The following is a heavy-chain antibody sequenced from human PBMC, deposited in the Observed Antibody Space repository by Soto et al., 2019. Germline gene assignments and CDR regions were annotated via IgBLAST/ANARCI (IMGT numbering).Heavy chain of an antibody. CDR1: GFTLSTSA. CDR3: TRRDVFDL. Sequence: GGSLRLSCKVSGFTLSTSAMNWVRQAPGKGLEWVSYINTDGDVRHYADSVKGRFTVSRDNAKNLVYLQMNNVGADDTAVYFCTRRDVFDLWGQGATVTVSS. CDR2: INTDGDVR. V-gene: IGHV3-48*01. J-gene: IGHJ3*01.